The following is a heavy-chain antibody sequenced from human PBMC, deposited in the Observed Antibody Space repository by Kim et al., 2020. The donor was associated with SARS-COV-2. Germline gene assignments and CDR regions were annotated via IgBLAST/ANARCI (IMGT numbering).Heavy chain of an antibody. D-gene: IGHD3-3*01. J-gene: IGHJ4*02. CDR3: ARDLAWLLAHDY. V-gene: IGHV3-7*03. Sequence: YVDPGKGPFTIPRDNAKNSLYLQMNSLRAEDTAVYYCARDLAWLLAHDYWGQGTLVTVSS.